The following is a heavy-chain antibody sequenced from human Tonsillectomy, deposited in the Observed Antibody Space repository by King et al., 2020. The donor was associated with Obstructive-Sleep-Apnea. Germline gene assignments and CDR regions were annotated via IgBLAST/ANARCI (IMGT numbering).Heavy chain of an antibody. CDR1: GFSVSTNY. D-gene: IGHD2-15*01. Sequence: DVQLVESGGGLVQPGGSLRLSCAASGFSVSTNYMSWVRQAPGKGLKWVSVIYSGSSTYYADSVKGRFTISRDNSKNTLHLQMNSLRAEDTAVYYCATVGSFYGMDVWGQGTTVTVSS. CDR2: IYSGSST. V-gene: IGHV3-66*01. CDR3: ATVGSFYGMDV. J-gene: IGHJ6*02.